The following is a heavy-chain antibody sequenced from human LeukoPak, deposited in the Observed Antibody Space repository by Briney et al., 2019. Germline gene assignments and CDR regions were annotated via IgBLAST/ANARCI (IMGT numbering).Heavy chain of an antibody. J-gene: IGHJ5*02. D-gene: IGHD6-13*01. V-gene: IGHV1-3*01. Sequence: ASVTVSFKCSGYAFNKYTIHWVRQAPGQRLEGMGWINAGNGDTKNSERFQGRVTITRDTSATTAHMELSTLTYGDTAVYYCAREQGTSWYFRFDPWGQGTLVTVSS. CDR3: AREQGTSWYFRFDP. CDR1: GYAFNKYT. CDR2: INAGNGDT.